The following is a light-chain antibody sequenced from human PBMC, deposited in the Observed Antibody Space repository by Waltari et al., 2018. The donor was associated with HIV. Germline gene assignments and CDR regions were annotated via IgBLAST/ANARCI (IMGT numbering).Light chain of an antibody. CDR3: QQYYSTPLT. V-gene: IGKV4-1*01. J-gene: IGKJ3*01. CDR2: WAS. Sequence: DIVMTQSPDSLAVSLGERATINCRSSQTVLYTSSNKNYLAWYQQRPGQPPKLLIYWASTRESGVPDQFSGSGSGTDFTLTISSLQAEDVAVYYCQQYYSTPLTFGPGTKVDIK. CDR1: QTVLYTSSNKNY.